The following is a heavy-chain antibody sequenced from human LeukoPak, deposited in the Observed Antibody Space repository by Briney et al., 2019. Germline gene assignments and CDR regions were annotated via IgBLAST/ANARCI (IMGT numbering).Heavy chain of an antibody. CDR2: FSYDGSTQ. CDR3: AKARQGGVTTIDY. D-gene: IGHD4-17*01. J-gene: IGHJ4*02. Sequence: GGSLRLSCAGSGFTFSTYAMHWVRQAPGKGLEWVALFSYDGSTQRYADSVKGRFTISRDNSKNTLYLQMNSLRAEDTAVYYCAKARQGGVTTIDYWGQGTLVTVSS. V-gene: IGHV3-30-3*01. CDR1: GFTFSTYA.